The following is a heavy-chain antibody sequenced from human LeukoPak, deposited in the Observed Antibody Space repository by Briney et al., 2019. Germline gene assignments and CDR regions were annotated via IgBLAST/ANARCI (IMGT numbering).Heavy chain of an antibody. D-gene: IGHD3-10*01. Sequence: ASVKVSCKASGGTFSSYAISWVRQAPGQGLEWMGRIIPIFGTANYAQKFQGRVTITMDESTSTAYMELSSLRSEDTAVYYCARGPTMVRGVRWFDPWGQGTLVTVSS. CDR1: GGTFSSYA. V-gene: IGHV1-69*05. CDR3: ARGPTMVRGVRWFDP. CDR2: IIPIFGTA. J-gene: IGHJ5*02.